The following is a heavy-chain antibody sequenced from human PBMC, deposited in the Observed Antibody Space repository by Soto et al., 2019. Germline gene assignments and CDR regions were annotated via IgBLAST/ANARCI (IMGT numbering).Heavy chain of an antibody. CDR1: GGSISRGDYY. Sequence: PSETRSLTCTVSGGSISRGDYYWIWIRQPPGKGLEWIGYIDYSGSTYYNPSLKSRVTISVDTSKNRFSLKLSSVTAADTAVYYCARDHTVTDAFDIWGQGTMVTFSS. CDR2: IDYSGST. J-gene: IGHJ3*02. V-gene: IGHV4-30-4*01. D-gene: IGHD4-17*01. CDR3: ARDHTVTDAFDI.